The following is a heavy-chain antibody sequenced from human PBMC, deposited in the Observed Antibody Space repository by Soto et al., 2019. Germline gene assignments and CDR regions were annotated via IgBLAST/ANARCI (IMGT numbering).Heavy chain of an antibody. CDR3: AREGSGTGSDC. CDR2: IYYSGST. J-gene: IGHJ4*02. D-gene: IGHD3-10*01. CDR1: GASISSYY. Sequence: PSETLSLTCSVSGASISSYYWSWIRQHPGKGLEWIGYIYYSGSTYYNPSLKSRVTISVDTSKNQFSLKLSSVTAADTAVYYCAREGSGTGSDCWGQGTLVTVSS. V-gene: IGHV4-31*03.